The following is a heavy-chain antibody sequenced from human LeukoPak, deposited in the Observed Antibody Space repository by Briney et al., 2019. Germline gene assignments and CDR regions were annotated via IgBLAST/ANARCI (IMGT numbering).Heavy chain of an antibody. V-gene: IGHV1-2*02. J-gene: IGHJ4*02. D-gene: IGHD1-26*01. CDR1: GYTFIDYY. CDR3: VTLGATNFDY. CDR2: ISTDSGGT. Sequence: ASVTVSFTASGYTFIDYYIHWVRQAPGQGLELLGWISTDSGGTNYPQKFQGRVTLTRDTSISTAYMELSRLRSDDTAVYYCVTLGATNFDYWGQGTLVTVSS.